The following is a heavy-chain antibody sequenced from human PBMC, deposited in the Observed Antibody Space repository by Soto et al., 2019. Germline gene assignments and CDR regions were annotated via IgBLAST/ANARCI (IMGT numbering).Heavy chain of an antibody. V-gene: IGHV3-30-3*01. Sequence: QVQLVESGGGVVQPGRSLRLSCAASGFTFSSYAMHWVRQAPGKGLEWVAVISYDGSNKYYADSVKGRFTISRDNSKNTLYLQMNSLRAEDTAVYYCARDLGANYYYYGMDVW. J-gene: IGHJ6*01. CDR1: GFTFSSYA. CDR3: ARDLGANYYYYGMDV. CDR2: ISYDGSNK. D-gene: IGHD2-15*01.